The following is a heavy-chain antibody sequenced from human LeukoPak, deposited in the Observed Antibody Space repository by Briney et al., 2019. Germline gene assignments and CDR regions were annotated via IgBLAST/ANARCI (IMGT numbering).Heavy chain of an antibody. CDR2: RHHSGIT. V-gene: IGHV4-31*03. Sequence: PSETLSLTCTVSGGSISSDDYYWGWIRRDPGKGLEWIWYRHHSGITYYHPSLKSRVAISLDTSKSQFSLELSSVTAADTAVYYCARYYFDSSNYYSNWFDPWGQGTLVTVSS. CDR3: ARYYFDSSNYYSNWFDP. J-gene: IGHJ5*02. D-gene: IGHD3-22*01. CDR1: GGSISSDDYY.